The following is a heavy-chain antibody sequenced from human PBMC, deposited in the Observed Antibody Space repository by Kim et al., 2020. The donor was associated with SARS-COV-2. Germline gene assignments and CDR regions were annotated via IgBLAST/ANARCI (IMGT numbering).Heavy chain of an antibody. CDR1: GYTFTSYY. D-gene: IGHD5-18*01. CDR2: INPSGGST. Sequence: ASVKVSCKASGYTFTSYYMHWVRQAPGQGLEWMGIINPSGGSTSYAQKLQGRVTMTRDTSTSTVYMELSSLRSEDTAVYYCARDPGYSPHYYYGMDVWGQGTTVTVSS. CDR3: ARDPGYSPHYYYGMDV. V-gene: IGHV1-46*01. J-gene: IGHJ6*02.